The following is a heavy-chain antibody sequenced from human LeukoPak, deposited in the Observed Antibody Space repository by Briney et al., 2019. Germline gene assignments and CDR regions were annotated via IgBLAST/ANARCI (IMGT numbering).Heavy chain of an antibody. D-gene: IGHD3-22*01. V-gene: IGHV4-4*08. CDR2: IYSDGIT. Sequence: SETLSLTCTVSGGSIFSYYFNWIRQPPGKGLEWIGYIYSDGITNYNPSLRSRGTISIATSKNQFSLRLRSVTAADTAIYYCARRAYYDTSGYYPASGYFDLWGRGTLVTVSS. J-gene: IGHJ2*01. CDR1: GGSIFSYY. CDR3: ARRAYYDTSGYYPASGYFDL.